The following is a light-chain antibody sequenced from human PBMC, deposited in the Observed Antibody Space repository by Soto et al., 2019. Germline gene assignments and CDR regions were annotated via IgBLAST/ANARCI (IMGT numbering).Light chain of an antibody. J-gene: IGKJ1*01. CDR2: KAS. CDR3: QQYNDYSWT. Sequence: DIQMTQSPSTLSASVGDSVSINCRASQSISAWLAWYQQKPGKAPRLLIYKASTLEIGVPSRFSGSGSGTEFTLTISSLQPDDVAIHYCQQYNDYSWTFGQGTKVDIX. V-gene: IGKV1-5*03. CDR1: QSISAW.